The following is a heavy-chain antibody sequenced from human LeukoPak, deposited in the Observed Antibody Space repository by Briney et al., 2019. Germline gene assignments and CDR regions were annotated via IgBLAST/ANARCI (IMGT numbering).Heavy chain of an antibody. CDR2: ISSSSSYL. D-gene: IGHD3-3*01. Sequence: GGSLRLSCALSGFTFSIYSMNWVPHAPGKGLERVSSISSSSSYLYYADSAKGRFTIYRDNAKNSLYLQMSSLRAEDTAVYYWAKDPTNTIFGVTSDHWRQGTLVTVSS. V-gene: IGHV3-21*01. CDR1: GFTFSIYS. J-gene: IGHJ4*02. CDR3: AKDPTNTIFGVTSDH.